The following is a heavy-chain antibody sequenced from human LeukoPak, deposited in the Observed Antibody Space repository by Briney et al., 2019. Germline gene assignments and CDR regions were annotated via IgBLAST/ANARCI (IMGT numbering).Heavy chain of an antibody. CDR3: AKEYYDSSGYSLDN. Sequence: VRSLRLSCAPSVFTFSTYAMTWVRQAPGQGLKSISSISGSVSSTYYADSVKARFTISRDNSKNTPYLQMNSLLAEDTALHYFAKEYYDSSGYSLDNWGQGNLVTV. V-gene: IGHV3-23*01. CDR1: VFTFSTYA. J-gene: IGHJ4*02. D-gene: IGHD3-22*01. CDR2: ISGSVSST.